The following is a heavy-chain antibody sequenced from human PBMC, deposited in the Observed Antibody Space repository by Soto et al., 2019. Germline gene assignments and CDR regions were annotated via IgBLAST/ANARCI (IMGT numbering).Heavy chain of an antibody. CDR2: IIPIFGTA. Sequence: SVKVSCKASGGTFSSYAISWVRQAPGQGLEWMGGIIPIFGTANYAQKFQGRVTTTADESTSTAYMELSSLRSEDTAVYYCARAQRGIAAAGTNYYGMDVRGKGTKVTVS. J-gene: IGHJ6*04. D-gene: IGHD6-13*01. CDR3: ARAQRGIAAAGTNYYGMDV. CDR1: GGTFSSYA. V-gene: IGHV1-69*13.